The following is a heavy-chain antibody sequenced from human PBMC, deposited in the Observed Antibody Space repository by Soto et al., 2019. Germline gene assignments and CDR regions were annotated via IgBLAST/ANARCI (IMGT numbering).Heavy chain of an antibody. Sequence: EVQLVESGGGLVEPGGSLRLSCAASGFAFDSYWMHWVRQVPGEGPVWVSRIDYDGTTTTYADFVKGRFTIPRDNAKNTLFLQMNSLRVEDTAVYYCTRGPRPSSAGTGAYWGQGTLVTVSS. CDR2: IDYDGTTT. J-gene: IGHJ4*02. CDR3: TRGPRPSSAGTGAY. CDR1: GFAFDSYW. V-gene: IGHV3-74*01. D-gene: IGHD6-13*01.